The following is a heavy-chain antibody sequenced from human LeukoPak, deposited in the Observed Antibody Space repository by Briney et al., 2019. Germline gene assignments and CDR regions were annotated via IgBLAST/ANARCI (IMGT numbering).Heavy chain of an antibody. J-gene: IGHJ4*02. D-gene: IGHD7-27*01. V-gene: IGHV4-61*02. Sequence: SETLSLTCTVSGDSISSASYYWSWIRQPAGKGLEWIGRIYNSGNTNYNSSLKSRVTMSVDTSKNLFSLKLTSVTAADTAVYYCARDPGEWGQGTLVTVSS. CDR3: ARDPGE. CDR1: GDSISSASYY. CDR2: IYNSGNT.